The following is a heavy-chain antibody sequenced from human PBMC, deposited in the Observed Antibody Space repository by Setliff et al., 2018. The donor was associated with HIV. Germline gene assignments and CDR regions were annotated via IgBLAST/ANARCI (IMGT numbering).Heavy chain of an antibody. D-gene: IGHD3-10*01. Sequence: ASVKVSCKASGYTFTKYDINWVRQAPGQGLEWMGIINPSGGSTNYAQKFQDRVTMTRDTSTTTVYMDLRSLRSEDTAVYYCARARGRLSDFDIWGQGTMVTVSS. J-gene: IGHJ3*02. CDR2: INPSGGST. V-gene: IGHV1-46*01. CDR3: ARARGRLSDFDI. CDR1: GYTFTKYD.